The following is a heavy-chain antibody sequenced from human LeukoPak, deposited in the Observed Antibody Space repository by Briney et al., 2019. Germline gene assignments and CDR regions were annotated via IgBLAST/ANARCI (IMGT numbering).Heavy chain of an antibody. CDR3: ARGPTDCSGGSCYYYYYYGMDV. Sequence: SETLSLTCAVYGGSFSGYYWSWIRQPPGKGLEWIGEINHSGSTNYNPSLKSRVTISVDTSKNQFSLKLSSVTAADTAVYYCARGPTDCSGGSCYYYYYYGMDVWGQGTTVTVFS. CDR2: INHSGST. CDR1: GGSFSGYY. V-gene: IGHV4-34*01. J-gene: IGHJ6*02. D-gene: IGHD2-15*01.